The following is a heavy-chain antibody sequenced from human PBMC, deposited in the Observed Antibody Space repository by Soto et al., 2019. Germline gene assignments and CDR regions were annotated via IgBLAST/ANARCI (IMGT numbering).Heavy chain of an antibody. V-gene: IGHV3-7*01. D-gene: IGHD6-19*01. CDR2: IKQDGSEK. J-gene: IGHJ4*02. Sequence: GGSLRLSCAACGFTFSSYWMTWVRQAPGKGLEWVANIKQDGSEKYYVDSVKGRFTISRDNAKNSLYLQMNSLRAEDTAVYYCARVGRSSGSLGYWGQGTLVTVSS. CDR1: GFTFSSYW. CDR3: ARVGRSSGSLGY.